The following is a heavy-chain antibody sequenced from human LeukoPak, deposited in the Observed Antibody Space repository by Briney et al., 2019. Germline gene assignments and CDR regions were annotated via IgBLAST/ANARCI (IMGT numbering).Heavy chain of an antibody. V-gene: IGHV5-51*01. CDR3: ARDNDYGGNAGAFDI. CDR1: GYSFTSYW. Sequence: GESLKISCKGSGYSFTSYWIGWVRQMPGKGLEWMGIIYPGDSDTRYSPSVQGQVTISADKSISTAYLQWRSLKASDTALYYCARDNDYGGNAGAFDIWGQRTMVTVSS. CDR2: IYPGDSDT. J-gene: IGHJ3*02. D-gene: IGHD4-23*01.